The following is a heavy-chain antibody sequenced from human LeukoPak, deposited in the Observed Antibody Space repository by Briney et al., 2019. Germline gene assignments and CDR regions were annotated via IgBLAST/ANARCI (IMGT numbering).Heavy chain of an antibody. D-gene: IGHD1-26*01. CDR2: ITASGTAM. CDR3: VRTALLGGHDAFDI. J-gene: IGHJ3*02. Sequence: PGGSLRLSCAASGFTFSSYSMNWVRQAPGKGLEWVSHITASGTAMFYADSVKGRLTVSRDNSRNTLYLQVNSLRAEDTAVYYCVRTALLGGHDAFDIWGQGTMVTVSS. CDR1: GFTFSSYS. V-gene: IGHV3-48*01.